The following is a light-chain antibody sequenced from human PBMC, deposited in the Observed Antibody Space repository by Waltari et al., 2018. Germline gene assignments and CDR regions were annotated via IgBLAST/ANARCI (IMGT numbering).Light chain of an antibody. V-gene: IGKV4-1*01. J-gene: IGKJ4*01. CDR3: QQYYNTPLT. Sequence: DIVMTQSPDSLAVSLGERATINCKSSQSVLYNSKRRLAWYQQKPGQPPKLLISWASTRESGVPDRFSGSGSGTDFTLTISSLQAEDVAVYYCQQYYNTPLTFGGGTKVEIK. CDR1: QSVLYNSKRR. CDR2: WAS.